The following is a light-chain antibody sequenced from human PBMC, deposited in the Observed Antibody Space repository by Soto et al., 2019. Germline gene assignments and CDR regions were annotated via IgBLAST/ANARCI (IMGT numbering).Light chain of an antibody. Sequence: SYELTQPPSVSVSPGQTASITCSGDKLGDKYACWYQQKPGQSPVLVIYQDSKRPSGIPERLSGSNSGNTATLTISGTQAMDEADYYCQAWDNSHHVVFGGGTKLTVL. V-gene: IGLV3-1*01. CDR1: KLGDKY. CDR2: QDS. J-gene: IGLJ2*01. CDR3: QAWDNSHHVV.